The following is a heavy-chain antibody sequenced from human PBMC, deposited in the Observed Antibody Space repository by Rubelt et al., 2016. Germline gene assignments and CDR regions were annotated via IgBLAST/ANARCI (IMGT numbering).Heavy chain of an antibody. J-gene: IGHJ4*02. CDR3: TALTSRFVQDY. V-gene: IGHV3-15*07. Sequence: GGSLRLFCAASGFTFSNAWMNWVRPAPGKGLEWVGRLKSKTDGGTTDYAAPVNGRFTISREDSNKTLYLHMNSLKTEDTAGYYCTALTSRFVQDYWGQGTLVTVCS. CDR2: LKSKTDGGTT. CDR1: GFTFSNAW. D-gene: IGHD3-10*01.